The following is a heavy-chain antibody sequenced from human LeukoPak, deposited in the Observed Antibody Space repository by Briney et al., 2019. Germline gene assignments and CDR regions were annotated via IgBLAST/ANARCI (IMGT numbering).Heavy chain of an antibody. Sequence: IPGGSLRLPCAASGFTFSSYSMNWVRQAPGKGLEWVSSISSSSSYIYYADSVKGRFTISRDNAKNSLYLQMNSLRAEDTAVYYCARLTDSSWQTFDYWGQGTLVTVSS. CDR2: ISSSSSYI. J-gene: IGHJ4*02. CDR1: GFTFSSYS. D-gene: IGHD6-13*01. V-gene: IGHV3-21*01. CDR3: ARLTDSSWQTFDY.